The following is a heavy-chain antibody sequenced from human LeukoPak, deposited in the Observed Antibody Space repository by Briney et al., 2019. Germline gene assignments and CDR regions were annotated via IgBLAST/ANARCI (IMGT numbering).Heavy chain of an antibody. Sequence: GGSLRLSCAASGFTFSSYDMHWVRRATGKGLEWVSAIGTAGDTYYPGSVKGRFTISRENAKNSLYLQMNSLRAGDTAVYYCARSVYSSSQWDYMDVWGKGTTVTVSS. J-gene: IGHJ6*03. V-gene: IGHV3-13*01. CDR2: IGTAGDT. CDR3: ARSVYSSSQWDYMDV. CDR1: GFTFSSYD. D-gene: IGHD6-13*01.